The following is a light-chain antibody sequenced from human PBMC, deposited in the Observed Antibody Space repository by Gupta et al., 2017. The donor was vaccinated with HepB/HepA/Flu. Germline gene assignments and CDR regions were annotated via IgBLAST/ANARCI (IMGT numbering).Light chain of an antibody. J-gene: IGKJ5*01. V-gene: IGKV2-28*01. Sequence: DIVMFQSPPSLPVTPGEPASISCRSSQSLLHSNGYNYLDWDLQKPVQSPQLMIYLGSKRASGDTDRFSGCGEVKDFTRKSRLGEDEAGGNYYVSDSLPTLTFGEGTXLEIK. CDR1: QSLLHSNGYNY. CDR3: SDSLPTLT. CDR2: LGS.